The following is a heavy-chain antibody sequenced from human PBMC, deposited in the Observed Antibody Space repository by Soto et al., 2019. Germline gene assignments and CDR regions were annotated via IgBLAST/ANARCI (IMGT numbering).Heavy chain of an antibody. V-gene: IGHV4-59*01. CDR2: THYSGST. J-gene: IGHJ6*03. CDR1: GGSISSYY. Sequence: PSETLSLTCTVSGGSISSYYWSWIRQPPGKGLGWIGYTHYSGSTNYNPSLKSRVTISLDTSKNQFSLKLTSVTAADTAVFYCATSYSNYSYYYYMDVWGKGTTVTVSS. CDR3: ATSYSNYSYYYYMDV. D-gene: IGHD4-4*01.